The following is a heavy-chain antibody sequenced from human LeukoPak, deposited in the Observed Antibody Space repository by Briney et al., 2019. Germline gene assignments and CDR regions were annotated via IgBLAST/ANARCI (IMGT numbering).Heavy chain of an antibody. D-gene: IGHD1-26*01. CDR3: ASYSGTYSAFEI. CDR2: IFYNGSP. CDR1: GGSITNTNDY. V-gene: IGHV4-39*07. J-gene: IGHJ3*02. Sequence: SETLSLTCTASGGSITNTNDYWGWVRQSPGRGLEWLGNIFYNGSPYYNPSLKSRVAISVDTSKNHFSLTLNAVTAADTAVYYCASYSGTYSAFEIWGQGTQVTVSS.